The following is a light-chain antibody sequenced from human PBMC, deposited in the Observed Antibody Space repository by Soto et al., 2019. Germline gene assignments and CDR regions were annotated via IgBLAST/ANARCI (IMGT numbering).Light chain of an antibody. Sequence: DIQMSQSPFSVSASLGDRVTITCLTTQDISTWLAWYQQEPRKAPTPLLSPTSSLQSGVPSRFSGSGSGTDFTLTIRRLQPEDLATYYCQQAKSFPYTFGQGTRLEI. CDR1: QDISTW. CDR2: PTS. J-gene: IGKJ5*01. V-gene: IGKV1-12*02. CDR3: QQAKSFPYT.